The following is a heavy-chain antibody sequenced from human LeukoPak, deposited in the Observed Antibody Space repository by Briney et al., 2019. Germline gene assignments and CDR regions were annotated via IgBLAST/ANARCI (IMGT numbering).Heavy chain of an antibody. Sequence: GGSLRLSCAAAGFAFSSYWMHWVRHAPGKGIVWVSRINSDGRSTSYADSVKGRFTISRDTAKNTLYLQMNSLRAEDTAVYYCARRTKDYYDSSGYSFDYWGQGTLVTVSS. J-gene: IGHJ4*02. CDR1: GFAFSSYW. D-gene: IGHD3-22*01. CDR2: INSDGRST. V-gene: IGHV3-74*01. CDR3: ARRTKDYYDSSGYSFDY.